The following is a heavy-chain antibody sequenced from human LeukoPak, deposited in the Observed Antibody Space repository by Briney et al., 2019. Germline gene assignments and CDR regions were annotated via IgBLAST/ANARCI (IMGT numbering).Heavy chain of an antibody. Sequence: SETLSLTCTVSGGSISSYYWSWIRQPPGKGLEWIGYIYYSGSTNYNSSLKSRVTISVDTAKNQFSLRLSSVTAADTAVYYCARQEQQLIYNWFDPWGQGTLVTVSS. CDR1: GGSISSYY. J-gene: IGHJ5*02. V-gene: IGHV4-59*01. CDR3: ARQEQQLIYNWFDP. CDR2: IYYSGST. D-gene: IGHD6-13*01.